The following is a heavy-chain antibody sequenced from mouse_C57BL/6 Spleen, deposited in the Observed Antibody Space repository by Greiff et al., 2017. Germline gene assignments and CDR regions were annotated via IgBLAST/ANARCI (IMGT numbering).Heavy chain of an antibody. CDR3: ARRRGDVERAMDY. D-gene: IGHD2-13*01. CDR1: GFTFSDYG. CDR2: ISSGSSTI. J-gene: IGHJ4*01. V-gene: IGHV5-17*01. Sequence: EVKVVESGGGLVKPGGSLKLSCAASGFTFSDYGMHWVRQAPEKGLEWVAYISSGSSTIYYADTVKGRFTISIDNAKDTLFLQMTSLRSEDTALYYCARRRGDVERAMDYWGQGTSVTVSS.